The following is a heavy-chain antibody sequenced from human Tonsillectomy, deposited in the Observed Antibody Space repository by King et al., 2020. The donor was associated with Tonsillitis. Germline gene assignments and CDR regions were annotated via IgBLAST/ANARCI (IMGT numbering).Heavy chain of an antibody. CDR1: GFTFSDYD. D-gene: IGHD7-27*01. CDR2: IGTANDT. Sequence: VQLVESGGGLVQPGGSLRLSCAASGFTFSDYDMHWVRQVPGKGLEWFSAIGTANDTYYPASVKGRFTISRDNAKNSLYLQMNALRADDTAVYYCARGSNWGSFELNFWGQGTLVTVSS. J-gene: IGHJ4*02. V-gene: IGHV3-13*01. CDR3: ARGSNWGSFELNF.